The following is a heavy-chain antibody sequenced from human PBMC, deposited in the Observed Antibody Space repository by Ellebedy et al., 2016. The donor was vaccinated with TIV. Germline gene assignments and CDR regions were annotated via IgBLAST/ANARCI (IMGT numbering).Heavy chain of an antibody. V-gene: IGHV3-11*06. CDR2: ISSSGSYT. CDR3: GRDSGKVVTL. CDR1: GFTFSGYY. D-gene: IGHD2-21*02. Sequence: GESLKISCAASGFTFSGYYMSWIRQAPGKGLEWVSYISSSGSYTSYADSVKGRFTISRDNAKNSVYLQMNSLRAEDTAVYYCGRDSGKVVTLWGQGTLVTVSS. J-gene: IGHJ4*02.